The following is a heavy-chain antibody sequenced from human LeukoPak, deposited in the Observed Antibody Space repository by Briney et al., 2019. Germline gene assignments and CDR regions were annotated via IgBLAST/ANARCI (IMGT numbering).Heavy chain of an antibody. CDR3: ERDSSSSYGMDV. Sequence: PSETLSLTCTVSGGSISSGDYYWSWIRQHPGKGLEWIGYIYYSGSTYYNPSLKSRVTISVDTSKNQFSLKLSSVTAADTAVYYCERDSSSSYGMDVWGQGTTVTVSS. D-gene: IGHD6-13*01. V-gene: IGHV4-31*03. J-gene: IGHJ6*02. CDR1: GGSISSGDYY. CDR2: IYYSGST.